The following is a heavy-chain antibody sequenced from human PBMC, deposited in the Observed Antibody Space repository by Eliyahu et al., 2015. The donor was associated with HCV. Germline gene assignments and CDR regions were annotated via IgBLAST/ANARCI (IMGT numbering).Heavy chain of an antibody. CDR2: INHSGST. J-gene: IGHJ6*03. CDR1: GGSFSGYY. Sequence: QVLLQQWGAGLLKPSETLSLTCAVYGGSFSGYYWSWIRQPPGKGLEWIGEINHSGSTNYNPSLKSRVTLSVDTSKNQFSLKLSSVTAADTAVYYCARGYYGDFVLYYYYYMDVWGKGTTVTVSS. D-gene: IGHD4-17*01. V-gene: IGHV4-34*01. CDR3: ARGYYGDFVLYYYYYMDV.